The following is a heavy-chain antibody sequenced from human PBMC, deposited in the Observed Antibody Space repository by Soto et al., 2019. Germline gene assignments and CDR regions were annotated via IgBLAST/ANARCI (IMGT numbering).Heavy chain of an antibody. D-gene: IGHD3-10*01. V-gene: IGHV4-34*01. Sequence: QVQLQQWGAGLLKPSETLSLTCAVYGGSFSGYQWSWIRQTPGKGLEWIGEINDSGNINYNPSLKSRVTILVDTAKKQTSLKLRSVTAADTAVYYCARGLIVWFGELSRRGGYYYYMDVWGKGTTVTVSS. CDR2: INDSGNI. CDR3: ARGLIVWFGELSRRGGYYYYMDV. J-gene: IGHJ6*03. CDR1: GGSFSGYQ.